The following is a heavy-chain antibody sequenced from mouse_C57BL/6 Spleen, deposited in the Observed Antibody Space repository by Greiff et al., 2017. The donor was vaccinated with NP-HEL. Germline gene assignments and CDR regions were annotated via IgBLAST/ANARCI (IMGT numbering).Heavy chain of an antibody. J-gene: IGHJ4*01. V-gene: IGHV1-52*01. CDR1: GYTFTSYW. CDR3: ARWIATGRGYAMDY. D-gene: IGHD1-1*01. Sequence: VQLQQPGAELVRPGSSVKLSCKASGYTFTSYWMHWVKQRPIQGLEWIGNIDPSDSETHYNQKFKDKATLTVDKSSSTAYMQLSSLTSEDSAVYYGARWIATGRGYAMDYWGQGTSVTVSS. CDR2: IDPSDSET.